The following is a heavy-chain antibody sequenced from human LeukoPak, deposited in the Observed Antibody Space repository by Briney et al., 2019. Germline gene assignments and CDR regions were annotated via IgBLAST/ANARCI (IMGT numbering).Heavy chain of an antibody. CDR1: GGTFSSYA. D-gene: IGHD3-3*01. CDR3: AREHLIYDFSPDLGMDV. J-gene: IGHJ6*02. V-gene: IGHV1-69*05. Sequence: AASVTVSCKASGGTFSSYAISWVRQAPGQGLEWMGGIIPIFGTANYAQKFQGRVTMTRDTSTSTVYMELSSLRSEDTAVYYCAREHLIYDFSPDLGMDVWGQGTTATVSS. CDR2: IIPIFGTA.